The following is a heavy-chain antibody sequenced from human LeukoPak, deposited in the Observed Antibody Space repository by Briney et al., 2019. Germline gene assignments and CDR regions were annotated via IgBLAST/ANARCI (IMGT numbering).Heavy chain of an antibody. CDR2: ISYDGNNK. CDR3: ARDLSGGGCDI. Sequence: PGGSLRLSCAASGFTFSSYAMHWVGQAPGKGLEWVTVISYDGNNKYFADSVKGRFTVSRDNSKNTLYLQMNSLRAEDTAVYYCARDLSGGGCDIWGQGTMVTVSS. V-gene: IGHV3-30-3*01. J-gene: IGHJ3*02. CDR1: GFTFSSYA. D-gene: IGHD2-21*01.